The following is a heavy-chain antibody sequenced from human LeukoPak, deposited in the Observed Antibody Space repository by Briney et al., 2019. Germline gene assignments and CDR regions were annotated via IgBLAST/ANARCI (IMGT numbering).Heavy chain of an antibody. Sequence: GGSLRLSCAASGFTFSTYWMTWVRQAPGKGLEWLANIKQDGSAKYYVDYVKGRFAISRDNAKNSLYLQINNLRAEDTAVYYCARSPTRGYSYGPLFDYWGQGTLVTVSS. CDR2: IKQDGSAK. CDR1: GFTFSTYW. V-gene: IGHV3-7*01. D-gene: IGHD5-18*01. J-gene: IGHJ4*02. CDR3: ARSPTRGYSYGPLFDY.